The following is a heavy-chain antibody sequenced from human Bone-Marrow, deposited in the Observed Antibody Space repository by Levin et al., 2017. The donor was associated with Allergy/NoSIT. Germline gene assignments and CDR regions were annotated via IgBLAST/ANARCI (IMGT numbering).Heavy chain of an antibody. V-gene: IGHV4-59*01. D-gene: IGHD2-15*01. CDR3: ARVGGGSCSDAFDI. Sequence: SETLSLTCTVSGGSISSYYWSWIRQPPGKGLEWIGYIYYSGSTNYNPSLKSRVTISVDTSKNQFSLKLSSETAADTAVYYCARVGGGSCSDAFDIWGQGTMVTVSS. CDR1: GGSISSYY. CDR2: IYYSGST. J-gene: IGHJ3*02.